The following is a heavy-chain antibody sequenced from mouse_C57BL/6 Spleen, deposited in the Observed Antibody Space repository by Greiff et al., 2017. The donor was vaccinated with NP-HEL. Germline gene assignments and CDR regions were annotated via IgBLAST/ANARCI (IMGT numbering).Heavy chain of an antibody. J-gene: IGHJ2*01. Sequence: QVQLQQSGPELVKPGASVKISCKASGYAFSSSWMNWVKQRPGKGLEWIGRIYPGDGDTNYNRKFKGKATLTADKSSSTAYMQLSRLTSEDYAVYYCERWDYYGSSDGDWGKGTTVTVSS. CDR2: IYPGDGDT. D-gene: IGHD1-1*01. CDR3: ERWDYYGSSDGD. V-gene: IGHV1-82*01. CDR1: GYAFSSSW.